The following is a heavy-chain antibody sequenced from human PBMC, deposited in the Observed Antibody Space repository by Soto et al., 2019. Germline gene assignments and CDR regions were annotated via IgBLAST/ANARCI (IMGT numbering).Heavy chain of an antibody. J-gene: IGHJ4*02. CDR1: GFTFSSYS. Sequence: EVQLVESGGGLVKPGGSLRLSCAASGFTFSSYSMNWVRQAPGKGLEWISSFSSSGSYIYYADSVKGRFTISRDNAKNSLYLQMNSLRAEDTAVYYCARGTFYYDSHADYGYWGQGTVVTVSS. CDR3: ARGTFYYDSHADYGY. D-gene: IGHD3-22*01. V-gene: IGHV3-21*01. CDR2: FSSSGSYI.